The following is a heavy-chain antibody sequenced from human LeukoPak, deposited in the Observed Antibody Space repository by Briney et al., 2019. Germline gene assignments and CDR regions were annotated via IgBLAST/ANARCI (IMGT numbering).Heavy chain of an antibody. V-gene: IGHV3-48*03. Sequence: PGGSLRLSCAASGFTFSSYEMNWVRQAPGKGLEWVSYISSSGSTIYYADSVKGRFTISRDNAKNSLYLQMNSLRAEDTAVYYCASPDYDFWSGYYFWGQGTMVTVSS. D-gene: IGHD3-3*01. CDR2: ISSSGSTI. CDR1: GFTFSSYE. CDR3: ASPDYDFWSGYYF. J-gene: IGHJ3*01.